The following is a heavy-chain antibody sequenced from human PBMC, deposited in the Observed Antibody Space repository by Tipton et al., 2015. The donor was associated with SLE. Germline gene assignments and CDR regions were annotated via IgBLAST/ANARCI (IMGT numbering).Heavy chain of an antibody. V-gene: IGHV4-34*01. CDR3: ARVQQRPS. CDR1: GGPFSAYY. CDR2: INHRGST. J-gene: IGHJ5*02. D-gene: IGHD6-13*01. Sequence: TLSLTCAVYGGPFSAYYWSWIRQPPGKGLEWIGEINHRGSTDYNPSLKSRATISVDTSKNQFSLKLSSVTAADTAVYYCARVQQRPSWGQGTLVTVSS.